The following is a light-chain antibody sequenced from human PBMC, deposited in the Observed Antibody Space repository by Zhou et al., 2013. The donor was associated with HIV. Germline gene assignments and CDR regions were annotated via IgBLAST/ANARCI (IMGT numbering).Light chain of an antibody. V-gene: IGKV2-28*01. CDR1: QSLLHSNGYNY. Sequence: DIVMTQSPLSLPVTPGEPASISCRSSQSLLHSNGYNYLDWYLQKPGQSPQLLIYLGSNRASGVPDRFFGSGSGTDFTLEIRTVEAEDVGVYYCMQALQTPTFGQGTKLEMK. J-gene: IGKJ2*01. CDR3: MQALQTPT. CDR2: LGS.